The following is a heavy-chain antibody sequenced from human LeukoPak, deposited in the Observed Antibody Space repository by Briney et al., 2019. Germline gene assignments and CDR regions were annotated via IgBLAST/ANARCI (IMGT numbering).Heavy chain of an antibody. J-gene: IGHJ4*02. CDR2: IYYSGST. Sequence: PSETLSLTCTVSGDSVSSYYWSWIRQPPGKGLEWIGYIYYSGSTNCNPSLKSRVTISVDTSKNQFSLKLSSVTAADTAVYYCARRYSSSWTFDYWGQGTLVTVSS. CDR3: ARRYSSSWTFDY. CDR1: GDSVSSYY. D-gene: IGHD6-13*01. V-gene: IGHV4-59*08.